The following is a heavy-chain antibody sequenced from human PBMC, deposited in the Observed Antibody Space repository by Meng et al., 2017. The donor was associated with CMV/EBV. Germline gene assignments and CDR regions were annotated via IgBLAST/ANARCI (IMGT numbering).Heavy chain of an antibody. J-gene: IGHJ6*02. CDR3: AKDANDFWSGPRYYYGMDV. Sequence: GGSLRLSCAASGFTVSSNYMSWVRQAPGKGLEWVSGISWNSGSIGYADSVKGRFTISRDNAKNSLYLQMNSLRAEDTALYYCAKDANDFWSGPRYYYGMDVWGQGTTVTVSS. CDR2: ISWNSGSI. D-gene: IGHD3-3*01. V-gene: IGHV3-9*01. CDR1: GFTVSSNY.